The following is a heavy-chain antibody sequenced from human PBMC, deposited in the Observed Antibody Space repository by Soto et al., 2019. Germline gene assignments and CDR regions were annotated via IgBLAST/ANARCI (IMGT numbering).Heavy chain of an antibody. Sequence: PSVKVSCKASGYMFTKSAMHWVRQAPGQRLEWMGWISGDSGNTKYSPKLQDRVTITRDTSASTAYMELSSLRSEDTALYYCARDGVAAGNINFDYWGQGTLVTVS. CDR2: ISGDSGNT. D-gene: IGHD6-19*01. CDR1: GYMFTKSA. CDR3: ARDGVAAGNINFDY. V-gene: IGHV1-3*01. J-gene: IGHJ4*01.